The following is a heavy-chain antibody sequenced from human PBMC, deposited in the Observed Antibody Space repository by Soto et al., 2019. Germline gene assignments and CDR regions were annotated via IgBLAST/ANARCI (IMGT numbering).Heavy chain of an antibody. J-gene: IGHJ5*02. D-gene: IGHD3-10*01. CDR2: MYSGGNT. V-gene: IGHV3-66*01. Sequence: GGSPRLSCSASGFTVSRSYMNWGRQAPGRGLEWVSVMYSGGNTYYSDSVKGRFTISRDTSKNTLYLQMNSLRTEDTAVYYCAREWFGEFNWFDPWGQGTLVTVSS. CDR3: AREWFGEFNWFDP. CDR1: GFTVSRSY.